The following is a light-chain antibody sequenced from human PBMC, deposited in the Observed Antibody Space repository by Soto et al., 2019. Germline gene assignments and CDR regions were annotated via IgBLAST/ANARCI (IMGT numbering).Light chain of an antibody. CDR3: QQRSNLPWT. CDR1: QRTSGY. Sequence: EIVLTQSPATLSLSPGERATLSCRASQRTSGYLAWYQQKPGQAPRLLIYDASNRATGISVRFSGSVSGADYTHTISCLEPEDFAVYYCQQRSNLPWTFGQGTKV. J-gene: IGKJ1*01. CDR2: DAS. V-gene: IGKV3-11*01.